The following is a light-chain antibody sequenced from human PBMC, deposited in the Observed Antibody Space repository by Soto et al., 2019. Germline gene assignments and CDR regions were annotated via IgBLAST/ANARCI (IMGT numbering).Light chain of an antibody. CDR2: EVS. Sequence: QSVLTQPASVSGSPGQSITISCTGTSSDVGGYNYVSWYQQQAGKAPKLIIHEVSNRPSGVSNRFSGSKSGNTASLTISGLQAEDEADYYCDSYTSSPAYVFGTGTKVTVL. V-gene: IGLV2-14*01. CDR1: SSDVGGYNY. J-gene: IGLJ1*01. CDR3: DSYTSSPAYV.